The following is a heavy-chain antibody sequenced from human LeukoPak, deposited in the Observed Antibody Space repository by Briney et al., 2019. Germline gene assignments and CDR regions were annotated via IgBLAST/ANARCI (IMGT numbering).Heavy chain of an antibody. J-gene: IGHJ4*02. Sequence: GGSLRLSCAAPGFTFSSYVMSWVRQAPGKGLEWVSSISNSGGSTYYADSVKGRFTISRDNVKNSLYLQMNSLRAEDTAVYYCAREHYDSSFDYWGQGTLVTVSS. CDR1: GFTFSSYV. D-gene: IGHD3-22*01. CDR3: AREHYDSSFDY. CDR2: ISNSGGST. V-gene: IGHV3-23*01.